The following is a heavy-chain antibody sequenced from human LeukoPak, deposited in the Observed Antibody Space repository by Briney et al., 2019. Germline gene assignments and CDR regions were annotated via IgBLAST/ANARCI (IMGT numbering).Heavy chain of an antibody. Sequence: GGSLRLSCAASGFTFSSYSMNWVRQAPGKGLEWVSSISSSSSYIYYAASVKGRFTISRDNAKNSLYLQMNSLRAEDTAVYYCASITYSSGWYKWGQGTLVTVSS. J-gene: IGHJ4*02. CDR3: ASITYSSGWYK. CDR1: GFTFSSYS. CDR2: ISSSSSYI. V-gene: IGHV3-21*01. D-gene: IGHD6-19*01.